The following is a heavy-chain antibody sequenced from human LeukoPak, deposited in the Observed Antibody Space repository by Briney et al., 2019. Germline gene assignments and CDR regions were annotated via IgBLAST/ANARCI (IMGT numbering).Heavy chain of an antibody. CDR3: ARDRSGSYYFDY. Sequence: RASETLSLTCTVSGGSISSYYWSWVRQPAGKGLEWIGRIYTSGSANYNPSLKSRVTMSVDTSKNQFSLKLSSVTAADTAVYYCARDRSGSYYFDYWGQGTLVTVSS. D-gene: IGHD1-26*01. J-gene: IGHJ4*02. V-gene: IGHV4-4*07. CDR2: IYTSGSA. CDR1: GGSISSYY.